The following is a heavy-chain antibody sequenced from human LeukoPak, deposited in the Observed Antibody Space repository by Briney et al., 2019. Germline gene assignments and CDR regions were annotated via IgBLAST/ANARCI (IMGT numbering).Heavy chain of an antibody. V-gene: IGHV4-4*07. CDR2: IYTSGST. Sequence: SETLSLTCTVSGGSISSYYWSWIRQPAGKGLEWIGRIYTSGSTNYNPSLKSRVTMSVVTSKNQFSLKLSSVTAADTAVYYCARDSYYYDSSGYYAFDIWGQGTMVTVSS. D-gene: IGHD3-22*01. CDR3: ARDSYYYDSSGYYAFDI. CDR1: GGSISSYY. J-gene: IGHJ3*02.